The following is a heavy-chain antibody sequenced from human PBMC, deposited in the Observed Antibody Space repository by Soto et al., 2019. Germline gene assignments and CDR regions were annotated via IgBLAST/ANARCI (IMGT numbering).Heavy chain of an antibody. V-gene: IGHV4-34*01. CDR3: ARGSYYYDSSFLKPRNWFDP. J-gene: IGHJ5*02. D-gene: IGHD3-22*01. CDR1: GGSFSGYY. Sequence: PSETLSLTCAVYGGSFSGYYWSWIRQPPGKGLEWIGEFNHSGSTNYNPSLKSRVTISVDTSNNQFSLKLNSVTAADTAVYYCARGSYYYDSSFLKPRNWFDPWGQGTLVTVS. CDR2: FNHSGST.